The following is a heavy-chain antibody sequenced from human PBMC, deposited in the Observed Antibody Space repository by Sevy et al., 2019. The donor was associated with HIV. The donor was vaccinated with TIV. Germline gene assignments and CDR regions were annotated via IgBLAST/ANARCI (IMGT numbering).Heavy chain of an antibody. V-gene: IGHV3-11*01. CDR3: ARDHVKDGKGGDYYYHAMDV. CDR1: GITLRDYY. CDR2: IKGSGCSGGEGTI. Sequence: GSPRTFRSAPGITLRDYYMGLVRPGPGEGLQGVSYIKGSGCSGGEGTIYYADSVKGRFTIARDNAKNSLYLQMSSLRADDTAVYYCARDHVKDGKGGDYYYHAMDVWGRGTTVTVSS. D-gene: IGHD3-16*01. J-gene: IGHJ6*02.